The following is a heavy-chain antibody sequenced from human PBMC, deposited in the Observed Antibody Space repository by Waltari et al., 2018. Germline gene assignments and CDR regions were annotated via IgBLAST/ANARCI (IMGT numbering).Heavy chain of an antibody. D-gene: IGHD1-26*01. CDR3: ASESSGELLADFDY. CDR2: IKRGGSEK. V-gene: IGHV3-7*01. CDR1: GFTFSSYW. Sequence: EVQLVESGGGLVQPGGSLRLSCAASGFTFSSYWMSWVRQAPGKVLEWVANIKRGGSEKFYVDSGKGRFTISRDNAKNSLYLQMNRLRAEDTAVYYCASESSGELLADFDYWGQGTLVTVSS. J-gene: IGHJ4*02.